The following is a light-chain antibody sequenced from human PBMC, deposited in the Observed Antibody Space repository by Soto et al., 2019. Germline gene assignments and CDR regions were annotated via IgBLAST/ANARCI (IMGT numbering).Light chain of an antibody. CDR1: QGISSY. V-gene: IGKV1-8*01. CDR2: AAS. CDR3: QQYYSYPPT. Sequence: AIRMTQSQSSFSASTGDRVTITCRASQGISSYLAWYQQKPGKAPKLLIYAASTLQSGVPSRFSGRGSGTDFTLTISCLQSEDFATYYCQQYYSYPPTFGQGAKVDIK. J-gene: IGKJ1*01.